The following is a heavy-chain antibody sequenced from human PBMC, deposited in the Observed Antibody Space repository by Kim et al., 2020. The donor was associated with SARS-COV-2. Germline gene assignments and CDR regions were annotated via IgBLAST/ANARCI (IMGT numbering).Heavy chain of an antibody. CDR2: FDPEDGET. CDR3: ATGGGSGWGNYFEY. V-gene: IGHV1-24*01. J-gene: IGHJ4*02. CDR1: GYSFTELS. Sequence: ASVKVSCKLSGYSFTELSMHWVRQAPGKGLEWMGGFDPEDGETIYAQKFQGRVTMTEDTFTDTAYMELSSLTSEDTAVYYCATGGGSGWGNYFEYWGQGTLVTVSS. D-gene: IGHD6-19*01.